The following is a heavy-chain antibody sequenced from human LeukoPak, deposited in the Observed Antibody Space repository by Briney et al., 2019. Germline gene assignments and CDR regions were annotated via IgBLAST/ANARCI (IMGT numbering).Heavy chain of an antibody. CDR3: AKNYYGSGSYYMDDY. D-gene: IGHD3-10*01. CDR2: ISDSGGNT. CDR1: GFTFSSYS. J-gene: IGHJ4*02. V-gene: IGHV3-23*01. Sequence: PGGSLRLSCAASGFTFSSYSMNWVRQAPGKGLEWVSAISDSGGNTYHADSVKGRFTISRDNSKNTLYLQMNSLRAEDTAVYYCAKNYYGSGSYYMDDYWGQGTLVTVSS.